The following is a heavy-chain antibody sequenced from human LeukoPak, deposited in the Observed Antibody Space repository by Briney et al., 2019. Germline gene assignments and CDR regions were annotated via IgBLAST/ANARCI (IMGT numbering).Heavy chain of an antibody. Sequence: SETLSLTCTVSGGSISSYYWSWIRQPPGKGLEWIGYIYYSGSTNYNPSLKSRVTISVDTSKNQFSLKLSSVTAADTAVYYCARVSSDIVATIRRGWFDYWGQGTLVTVSS. V-gene: IGHV4-59*01. J-gene: IGHJ4*02. D-gene: IGHD5-12*01. CDR3: ARVSSDIVATIRRGWFDY. CDR1: GGSISSYY. CDR2: IYYSGST.